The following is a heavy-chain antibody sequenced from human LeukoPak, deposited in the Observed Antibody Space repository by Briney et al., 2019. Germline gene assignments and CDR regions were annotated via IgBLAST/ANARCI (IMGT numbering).Heavy chain of an antibody. Sequence: PSETLSLTCTVSGYSISSGYYWGWIRQPPGKGLEWIGSIYHSGSTYYNPSLKSRVTISVDTSKNQFSLKLSSVTAADTAVYYCARDQSYMIVGAVELNAFDIWGQGTMVTVSS. CDR1: GYSISSGYY. V-gene: IGHV4-38-2*02. J-gene: IGHJ3*02. CDR2: IYHSGST. D-gene: IGHD3/OR15-3a*01. CDR3: ARDQSYMIVGAVELNAFDI.